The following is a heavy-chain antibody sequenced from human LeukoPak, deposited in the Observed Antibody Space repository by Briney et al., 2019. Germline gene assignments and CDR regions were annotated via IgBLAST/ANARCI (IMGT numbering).Heavy chain of an antibody. J-gene: IGHJ3*02. CDR1: GGSISSYY. Sequence: ASETLSLTCTVSGGSISSYYWSWIRQPPGKGLEWIGYISYSGSTNFNPSLKSRVTISVDTSKNQFSLKLSSVTAADTAVYYCARARYVNSFYAFDIWGQGTLVTVSS. D-gene: IGHD3-9*01. V-gene: IGHV4-59*01. CDR2: ISYSGST. CDR3: ARARYVNSFYAFDI.